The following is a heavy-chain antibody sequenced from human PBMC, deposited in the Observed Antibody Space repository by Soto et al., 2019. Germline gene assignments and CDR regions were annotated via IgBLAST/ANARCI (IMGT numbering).Heavy chain of an antibody. CDR3: AREWERQYYFDY. CDR2: INPNSGGT. Sequence: ASVKVSCKASGYTFTGYYMHWVRQAPGQGLEWMGWINPNSGGTNYAQKFQGRVTMTRDTSISTAYMELSRLRSDDTAVYYCAREWERQYYFDYWGQGTLVTVSS. D-gene: IGHD1-26*01. V-gene: IGHV1-2*02. J-gene: IGHJ4*02. CDR1: GYTFTGYY.